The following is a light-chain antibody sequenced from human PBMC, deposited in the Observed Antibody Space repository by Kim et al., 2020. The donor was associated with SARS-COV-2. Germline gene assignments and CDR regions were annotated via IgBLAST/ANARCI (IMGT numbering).Light chain of an antibody. Sequence: VPNSRPGHTPKSGAVYCVHRYPQPPGTAPQLPLHRDHLPPPGVPDRFSGSKSGTSASLAITGLQAEDEADYYCQSYDSSLNGYVFGSGTKVTVL. CDR3: QSYDSSLNGYV. CDR1: TPKSGAVYC. J-gene: IGLJ1*01. CDR2: RDH. V-gene: IGLV1-40*01.